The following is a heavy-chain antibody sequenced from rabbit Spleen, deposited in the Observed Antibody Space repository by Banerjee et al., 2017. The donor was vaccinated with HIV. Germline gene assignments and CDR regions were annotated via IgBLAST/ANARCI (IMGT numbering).Heavy chain of an antibody. Sequence: QEQLEESGGGLVKPEGSLTLTCKASGFSFSRGYDMCWVRQAPGKGLEWIGCIYAGSSGSTYYASWVNGRFTISKTSSTVDLKMTSLTAADTATYFCARAAFNGDYDNANLWGQGTLVTVS. CDR1: GFSFSRGYD. D-gene: IGHD2-1*01. J-gene: IGHJ4*01. CDR2: IYAGSSGST. V-gene: IGHV1S45*01. CDR3: ARAAFNGDYDNANL.